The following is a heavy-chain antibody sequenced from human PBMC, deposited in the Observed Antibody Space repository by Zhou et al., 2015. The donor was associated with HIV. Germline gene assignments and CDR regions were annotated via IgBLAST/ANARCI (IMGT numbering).Heavy chain of an antibody. D-gene: IGHD2-2*01. CDR3: ARDRAWRSSTQRSEYNWFDP. Sequence: QVQLVQSAAEVKEPGSSVKVSCKASGGTFSSYAISWVRQAPGQGLEWMGGIIPIFGTANYAQKFQGRVTITADESTSTAYMELSSLRSEDTAVYYCARDRAWRSSTQRSEYNWFDPWGQGTLVTVSS. V-gene: IGHV1-69*01. J-gene: IGHJ5*02. CDR1: GGTFSSYA. CDR2: IIPIFGTA.